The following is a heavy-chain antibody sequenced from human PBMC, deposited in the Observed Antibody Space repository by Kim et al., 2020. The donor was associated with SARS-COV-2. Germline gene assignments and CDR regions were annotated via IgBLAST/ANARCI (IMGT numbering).Heavy chain of an antibody. Sequence: SETLSLTCTVSGGSISSYYWSWIRQPAGKGLEWIGRIYTSGSTTYNPSLKSRVTMSVDTSKNQFSRRLGSVTAADPPVYSCARDPYSSSWYGNSGMDVWG. J-gene: IGHJ6*01. D-gene: IGHD6-13*01. CDR2: IYTSGST. CDR3: ARDPYSSSWYGNSGMDV. CDR1: GGSISSYY. V-gene: IGHV4-4*07.